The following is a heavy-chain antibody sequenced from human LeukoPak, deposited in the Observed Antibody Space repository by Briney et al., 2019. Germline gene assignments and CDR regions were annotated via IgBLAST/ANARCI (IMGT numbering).Heavy chain of an antibody. CDR2: IWYDGSNK. CDR3: ARDYCSGGSCYSDAFDI. D-gene: IGHD2-15*01. V-gene: IGHV3-33*01. CDR1: GFTFSSYG. Sequence: GRSLRLSCAASGFTFSSYGMHWVRQAPGKGLEWVAVIWYDGSNKYYADPVKGRFTISRDNSKNTLYLQMNSLRAEDTAVYYCARDYCSGGSCYSDAFDIWGLGTMVTVSS. J-gene: IGHJ3*02.